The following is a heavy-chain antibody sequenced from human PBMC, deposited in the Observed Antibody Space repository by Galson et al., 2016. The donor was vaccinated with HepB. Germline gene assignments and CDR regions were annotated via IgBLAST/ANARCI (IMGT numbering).Heavy chain of an antibody. V-gene: IGHV4-4*02. D-gene: IGHD5-24*01. CDR2: ISHSETT. J-gene: IGHJ3*02. Sequence: SETLSLTCAVSGGSITSSNWWSWVRQPPGKGLEWIGEISHSETTNYNPSLASRVTIWADTPRNQFSLRLTSVTAADTAMYYCARSRGGWQPYDGFDIWGRGTMVIVSS. CDR3: ARSRGGWQPYDGFDI. CDR1: GGSITSSNW.